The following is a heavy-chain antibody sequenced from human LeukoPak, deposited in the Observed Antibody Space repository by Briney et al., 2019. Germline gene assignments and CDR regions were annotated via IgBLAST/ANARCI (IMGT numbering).Heavy chain of an antibody. CDR3: ARGLAKSLHPLRFLGGLRYYFDY. CDR2: IYSGGST. Sequence: GGSLRLSCAASGFTVSSNYMSWVRQAPGKGLEWVAVIYSGGSTYYAVSVKGRFTISRDNSKNTLYLQMNSLRAEDTAVYYCARGLAKSLHPLRFLGGLRYYFDYRGQGTLVTVSS. D-gene: IGHD3-3*01. CDR1: GFTVSSNY. V-gene: IGHV3-53*01. J-gene: IGHJ4*02.